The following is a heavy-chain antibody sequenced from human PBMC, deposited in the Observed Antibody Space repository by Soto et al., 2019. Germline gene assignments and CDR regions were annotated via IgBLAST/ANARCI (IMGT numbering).Heavy chain of an antibody. CDR2: IYYSGST. Sequence: QVQLQESGPGLVKPLETLSLTCTVSGGSISSYYWSWIRQPPGKGLEWIGYIYYSGSTNYNPSLKSRVTISVDTSKNQFSLKLSSVTAADTAVYYCARDSGPYCSGGSCYSEYYYGMDVWGQGTTVTVSS. D-gene: IGHD2-15*01. J-gene: IGHJ6*02. CDR3: ARDSGPYCSGGSCYSEYYYGMDV. CDR1: GGSISSYY. V-gene: IGHV4-59*01.